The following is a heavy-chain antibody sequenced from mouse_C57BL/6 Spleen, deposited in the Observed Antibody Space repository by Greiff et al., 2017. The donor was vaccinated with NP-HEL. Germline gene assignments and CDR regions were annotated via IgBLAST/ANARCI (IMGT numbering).Heavy chain of an antibody. CDR1: GYTFTSYD. CDR3: ARTITTVVATGAMDY. CDR2: IYPRDGST. V-gene: IGHV1-85*01. Sequence: QVHVKQSGPELVKPGASVKLSCKASGYTFTSYDINWVKQRPGQGLEWIGWIYPRDGSTKYNEKFKGKATLTVDTSSSTAYMELHSLTSEDSAVYFCARTITTVVATGAMDYWGQGTSVTVSS. J-gene: IGHJ4*01. D-gene: IGHD1-1*01.